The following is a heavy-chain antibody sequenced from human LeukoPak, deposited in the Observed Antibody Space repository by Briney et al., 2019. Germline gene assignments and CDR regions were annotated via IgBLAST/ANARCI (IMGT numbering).Heavy chain of an antibody. CDR2: ISYDGSTT. J-gene: IGHJ4*02. Sequence: GGSLRLSCAASGFTFSTYGMHWVRKAPGKGLEWVAVISYDGSTTYYTDSVKGRFTISRDNSKNTLYLQMNSLSPEDTAIFYCAKEKSTSNIDYWGQGTLVTVSS. CDR1: GFTFSTYG. CDR3: AKEKSTSNIDY. V-gene: IGHV3-30*18. D-gene: IGHD2-2*01.